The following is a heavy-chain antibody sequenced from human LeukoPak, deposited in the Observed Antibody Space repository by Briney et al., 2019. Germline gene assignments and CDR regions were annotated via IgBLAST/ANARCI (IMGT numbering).Heavy chain of an antibody. Sequence: SETLSLTCTVSGGSISSYYWSWIRQPPGKGLEWIGYIYYSGSTNYNPSLKSRVTISVDTSKNQFSLKLSSVTAADTAVYYCARVAPLYYYDSSGYFVDYYYYYYMDVWGKGTTVTISS. J-gene: IGHJ6*03. CDR2: IYYSGST. CDR1: GGSISSYY. V-gene: IGHV4-59*01. D-gene: IGHD3-22*01. CDR3: ARVAPLYYYDSSGYFVDYYYYYYMDV.